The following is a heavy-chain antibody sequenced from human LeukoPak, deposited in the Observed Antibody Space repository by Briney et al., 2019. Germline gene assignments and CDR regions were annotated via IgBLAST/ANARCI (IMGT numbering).Heavy chain of an antibody. J-gene: IGHJ4*02. Sequence: GGSLRLSCAASGFTFSTYGMSWVRQAPGKGLEWVSSISSSSSFIYYADSVKGRFTISRDNAKNSLYLQMNSLRAEDTAVYYCARVPIFGVVTYDYWGQGTLVTVSS. CDR1: GFTFSTYG. D-gene: IGHD3-3*02. V-gene: IGHV3-21*01. CDR3: ARVPIFGVVTYDY. CDR2: ISSSSSFI.